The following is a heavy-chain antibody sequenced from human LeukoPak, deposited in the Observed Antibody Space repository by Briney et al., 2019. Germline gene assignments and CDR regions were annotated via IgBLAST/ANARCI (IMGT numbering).Heavy chain of an antibody. J-gene: IGHJ5*02. CDR1: GFTFSSYV. Sequence: GGSLRLSCAASGFTFSSYVMSWVRQAPGKGLEWVSAITGSGDSTYYADSVKGRFTISRDNSKDTLFLQMNSLRAEDTAVYYCAKEVAVAVDWFDPWGQGTLVTVSS. CDR3: AKEVAVAVDWFDP. V-gene: IGHV3-23*01. CDR2: ITGSGDST. D-gene: IGHD6-19*01.